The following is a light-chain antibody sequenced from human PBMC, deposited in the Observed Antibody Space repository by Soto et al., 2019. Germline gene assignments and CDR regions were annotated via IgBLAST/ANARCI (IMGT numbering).Light chain of an antibody. J-gene: IGKJ2*01. CDR3: QHYGNWPPRYT. CDR2: GAS. CDR1: QNIRSN. Sequence: EIVMTQSPATLSVSPGEGATLSCRASQNIRSNLAWYQQKCGQAPRLLIYGASIRATGIPARFSGSGSGTEFTLTISSRQSEDFAVYYCQHYGNWPPRYTFGQGTKLEIK. V-gene: IGKV3-15*01.